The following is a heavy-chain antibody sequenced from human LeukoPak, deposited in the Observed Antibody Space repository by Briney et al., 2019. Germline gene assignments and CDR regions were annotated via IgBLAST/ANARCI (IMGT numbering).Heavy chain of an antibody. CDR2: IYTSGST. D-gene: IGHD3-22*01. V-gene: IGHV4-4*09. CDR1: GGSISSYY. CDR3: ARHQDYYDSSGYYNWFDP. J-gene: IGHJ5*02. Sequence: SETLSLTCTVSGGSISSYYWSWIRQPPGKGLEWIGYIYTSGSTSYNPSLKSRVTMSIHTSRDQFSLKLSSVTVADTAVYFCARHQDYYDSSGYYNWFDPWGQGTLVTVSS.